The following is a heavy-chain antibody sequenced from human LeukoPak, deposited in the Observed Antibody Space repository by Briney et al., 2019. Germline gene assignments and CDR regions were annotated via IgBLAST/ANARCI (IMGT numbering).Heavy chain of an antibody. CDR3: ARDPGSLPAAIGYCYYGMDV. Sequence: GGSLRLSCAASGFTFDEYAMHWVRQVPGKGLAWVSGISWNSGTIDYADSVKGRFIISRDNAKNSLYLQMNSLRAEDTALYYCARDPGSLPAAIGYCYYGMDVWGQGTTVTVSS. CDR2: ISWNSGTI. D-gene: IGHD2-2*02. CDR1: GFTFDEYA. V-gene: IGHV3-9*01. J-gene: IGHJ6*02.